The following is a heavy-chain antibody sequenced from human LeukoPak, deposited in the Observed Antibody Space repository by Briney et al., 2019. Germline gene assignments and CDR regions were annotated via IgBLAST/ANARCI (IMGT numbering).Heavy chain of an antibody. V-gene: IGHV3-11*01. J-gene: IGHJ4*02. D-gene: IGHD2-15*01. CDR1: GFTFSDYY. CDR2: ISSSGSTI. CDR3: ARDPRWTSRVFDY. Sequence: GGSLRLSCAASGFTFSDYYMSWIRQAPGKGLEWVSYISSSGSTIYYADSVKGRFTISRDNAKNSLYLQMNSLRAEDTAVYYCARDPRWTSRVFDYWGQGTLVTVSS.